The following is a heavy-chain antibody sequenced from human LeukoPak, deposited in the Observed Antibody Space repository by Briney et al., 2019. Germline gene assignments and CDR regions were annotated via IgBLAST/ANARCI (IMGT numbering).Heavy chain of an antibody. V-gene: IGHV4-59*01. Sequence: SETLSLTCSVSGDSITTSYWNWIRQPPGQGLEWIGSIFYSGNTKYNPALQSRVTISVDTSKSQFSLEVNSVTAADTAVYYCARGRLSPSAFRPFEHWGRGTLVTVSS. J-gene: IGHJ4*02. CDR3: ARGRLSPSAFRPFEH. CDR1: GDSITTSY. D-gene: IGHD2/OR15-2a*01. CDR2: IFYSGNT.